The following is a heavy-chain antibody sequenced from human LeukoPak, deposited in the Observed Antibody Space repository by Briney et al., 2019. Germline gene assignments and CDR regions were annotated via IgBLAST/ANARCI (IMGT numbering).Heavy chain of an antibody. D-gene: IGHD3/OR15-3a*01. CDR1: GFRFSSYG. Sequence: GGSLRLSCAASGFRFSSYGMHWVRQAPGKGLEWATAIRSDGGKTYYADSVRGRFTISRDISKNTLYVQMNSLRAEDTALYYCARDLGLWQLDLDSWGQGTLVSVSS. CDR3: ARDLGLWQLDLDS. V-gene: IGHV3-33*01. CDR2: IRSDGGKT. J-gene: IGHJ4*02.